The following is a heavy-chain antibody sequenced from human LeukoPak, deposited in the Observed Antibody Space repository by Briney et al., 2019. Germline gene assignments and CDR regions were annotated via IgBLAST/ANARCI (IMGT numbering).Heavy chain of an antibody. CDR2: ISAYNGDT. CDR1: GYTFTNYG. Sequence: ASVKVSCKTSGYTFTNYGVTWVRQAPGQGLEWMGWISAYNGDTKYAQKLQGRVTMTTDTSTSTAYMELTRLRSDDTAVYYCARDPPGSAASRQVFDVWGQGTMVTVSS. J-gene: IGHJ3*01. V-gene: IGHV1-18*01. D-gene: IGHD6-6*01. CDR3: ARDPPGSAASRQVFDV.